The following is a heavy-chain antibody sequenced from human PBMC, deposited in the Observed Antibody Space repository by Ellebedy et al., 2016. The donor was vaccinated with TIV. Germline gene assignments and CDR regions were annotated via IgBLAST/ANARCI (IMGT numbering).Heavy chain of an antibody. CDR2: TYYRSKWYN. V-gene: IGHV6-1*01. J-gene: IGHJ4*02. D-gene: IGHD6-13*01. Sequence: MPSETLSLTCAISGDSVSSTSAAWNWIRQSPSSGLEWLGRTYYRSKWYNDYAASVKSRVIINPDTSKNQFSLQLNSVTPEDTAVYYCARGSYTSNWYWGQGTLVTVSS. CDR1: GDSVSSTSAA. CDR3: ARGSYTSNWY.